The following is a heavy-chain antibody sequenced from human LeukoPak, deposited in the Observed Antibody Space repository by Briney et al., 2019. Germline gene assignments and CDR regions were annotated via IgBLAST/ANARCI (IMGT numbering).Heavy chain of an antibody. V-gene: IGHV1-69*04. CDR2: IIPILGIA. D-gene: IGHD3-10*01. CDR1: GGTFSSYA. J-gene: IGHJ4*02. CDR3: ARGPLPGGSGSYYVD. Sequence: ASVKVSCKASGGTFSSYAISWVRQAPGQGLEWMGRIIPILGIANYAQKFQGRVTITADKSTSTAYMELSSLRSEDTAVYYRARGPLPGGSGSYYVDWGQGTLVTVSS.